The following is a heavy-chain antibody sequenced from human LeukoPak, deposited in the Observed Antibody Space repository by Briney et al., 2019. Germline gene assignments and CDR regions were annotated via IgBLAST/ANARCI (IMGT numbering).Heavy chain of an antibody. Sequence: ASVKVSCKASGYTFICYYMQWVRQAPGQGPEWMGWINPDSGGTNYAQKFQGRITLTRDTSISTAYMELSRLRSDDTAVYYCARGTPGYTLPFWGQGALVTVSS. V-gene: IGHV1-2*02. D-gene: IGHD5-12*01. CDR2: INPDSGGT. CDR1: GYTFICYY. J-gene: IGHJ4*02. CDR3: ARGTPGYTLPF.